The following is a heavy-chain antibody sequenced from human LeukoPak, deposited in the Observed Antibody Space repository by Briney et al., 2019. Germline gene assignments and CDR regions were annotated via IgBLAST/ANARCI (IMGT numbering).Heavy chain of an antibody. CDR1: GGSISSYY. V-gene: IGHV4-59*01. CDR3: ARGRVYSSSYRSSPPTDY. D-gene: IGHD6-13*01. J-gene: IGHJ4*02. Sequence: SETLSLTWTVSGGSISSYYWSWIRQPPGKGLEWIGYIYYSGSTNYNPSLKSRVTISVDTSKNQFSLKLSSVTAADTAVYYCARGRVYSSSYRSSPPTDYWGQGTLVTVSS. CDR2: IYYSGST.